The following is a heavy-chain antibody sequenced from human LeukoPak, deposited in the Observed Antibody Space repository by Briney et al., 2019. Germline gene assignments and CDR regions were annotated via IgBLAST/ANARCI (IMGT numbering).Heavy chain of an antibody. CDR2: IYYSGST. CDR1: GGSISSGDYY. V-gene: IGHV4-30-4*01. CDR3: ARDSLFAPFDY. J-gene: IGHJ4*02. Sequence: PSETLSLTCTVSGGSISSGDYYWSWIRQPPGKGLEWIGYIYYSGSTYYNPSLKSRVTISVDTSKNQLSLKLSSVTAADTAVYYCARDSLFAPFDYWGQGTLVTVSS. D-gene: IGHD3-3*01.